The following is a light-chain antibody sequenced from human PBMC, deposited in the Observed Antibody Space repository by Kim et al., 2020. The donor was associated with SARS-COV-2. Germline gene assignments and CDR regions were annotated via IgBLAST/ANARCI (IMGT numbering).Light chain of an antibody. Sequence: DIQMTQSPSTLSASVGDRVTITCRASQSISSWLAWYQQKPGKAPKLLIYHASSLESGVPSRFSGSGSGTEFTLTISSLQPDDFATYYCQQYDSYWMFGQGTKVDIK. CDR2: HAS. CDR1: QSISSW. CDR3: QQYDSYWM. V-gene: IGKV1-5*01. J-gene: IGKJ1*01.